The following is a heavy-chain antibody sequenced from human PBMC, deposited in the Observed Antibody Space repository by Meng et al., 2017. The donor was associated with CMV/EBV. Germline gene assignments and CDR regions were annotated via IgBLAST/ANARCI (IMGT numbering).Heavy chain of an antibody. Sequence: ASGFTFSSYAMHWVRQAPGKGLEWVAVISYDGSNKYYADSVKGRFTISRDNSKNTLYLQMNSLRAEDTAVYYCARARKPRVVALYYWGQGTLVTVSS. CDR2: ISYDGSNK. V-gene: IGHV3-30*04. CDR1: GFTFSSYA. D-gene: IGHD2-15*01. CDR3: ARARKPRVVALYY. J-gene: IGHJ4*02.